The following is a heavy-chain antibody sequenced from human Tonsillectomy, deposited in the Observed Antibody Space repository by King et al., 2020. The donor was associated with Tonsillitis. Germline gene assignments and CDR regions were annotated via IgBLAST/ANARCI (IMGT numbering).Heavy chain of an antibody. V-gene: IGHV3-30*18. J-gene: IGHJ6*02. CDR3: VKDLHVLQQLVLYYYYGMDV. Sequence: VQLVESGGGVVQPGRSLRLSCAASGFTFSSYGMHWVRQAPGKGLEWVAVISYDGSNKYYADSVKGRFTISRDNSKNTLYLQMNSLRAEDTAVYYCVKDLHVLQQLVLYYYYGMDVWGQGTTVTVSS. CDR2: ISYDGSNK. D-gene: IGHD6-13*01. CDR1: GFTFSSYG.